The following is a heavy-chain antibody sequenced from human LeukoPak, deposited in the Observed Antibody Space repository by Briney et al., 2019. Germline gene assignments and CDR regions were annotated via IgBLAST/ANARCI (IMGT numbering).Heavy chain of an antibody. Sequence: ASVKVSCKASGYTFTSYDINWVRQATGQGLEWMGWMNPNSGNTGYAQKFQGRVTMTRNTSISTAYMELSSLRSEDTAVYYCARPPHDYGDLFDYWGQGTLVTVSS. D-gene: IGHD4-17*01. V-gene: IGHV1-8*01. CDR2: MNPNSGNT. CDR3: ARPPHDYGDLFDY. CDR1: GYTFTSYD. J-gene: IGHJ4*02.